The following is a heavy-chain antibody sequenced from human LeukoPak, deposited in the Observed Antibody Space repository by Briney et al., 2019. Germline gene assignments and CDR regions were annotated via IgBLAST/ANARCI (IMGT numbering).Heavy chain of an antibody. CDR1: GGSISSSSYY. J-gene: IGHJ4*02. CDR2: IYYSGST. V-gene: IGHV4-39*07. CDR3: ARGRDGYNAIGDY. D-gene: IGHD5-24*01. Sequence: SETLSLTCTVSGGSISSSSYYWGWMRQPPWKGLEWIGSIYYSGSTYYNPSLKSRVTISVDTSKNQFSLKLSSVTAADTAVYYCARGRDGYNAIGDYWGQGTLVTVSS.